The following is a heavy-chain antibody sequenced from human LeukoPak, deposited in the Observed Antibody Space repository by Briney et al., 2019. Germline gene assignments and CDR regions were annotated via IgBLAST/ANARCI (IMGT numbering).Heavy chain of an antibody. J-gene: IGHJ5*02. D-gene: IGHD6-19*01. CDR2: IKQDGSEM. V-gene: IGHV3-7*01. CDR3: ARAAVAGTKYNWFDP. Sequence: GGSLRLSCAASGFTFSDYYMSWIRQAPGKGLEWVANIKQDGSEMYYVDSVKGRFTISRDNAKNSLYLQMNSLRVEDTAVYYCARAAVAGTKYNWFDPWGQGTLVTVSS. CDR1: GFTFSDYY.